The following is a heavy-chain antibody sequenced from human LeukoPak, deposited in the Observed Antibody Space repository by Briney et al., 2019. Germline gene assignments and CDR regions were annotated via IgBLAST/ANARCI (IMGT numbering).Heavy chain of an antibody. D-gene: IGHD2-2*02. J-gene: IGHJ6*03. CDR1: GGSISSSNW. CDR2: IYHSGST. V-gene: IGHV4-4*02. Sequence: LRGTLSLTCAVSGGSISSSNWWSWVRQPPGKGLEWIGEIYHSGSTNYNPSLKSRVTISVDKSKNQFSLKLSSVTAADTAVYYCARIPATINYYDYCMDVWGKGTTVTVSS. CDR3: ARIPATINYYDYCMDV.